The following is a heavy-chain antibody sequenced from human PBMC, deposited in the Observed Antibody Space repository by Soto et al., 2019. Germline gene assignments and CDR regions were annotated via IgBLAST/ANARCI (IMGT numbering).Heavy chain of an antibody. CDR1: GVSVRSYA. D-gene: IGHD2-2*02. CDR3: ARDPISKCSSTSCYTNWFAP. Sequence: GGCRRLGCAACGVSVRSYAVDGVRKDKNKGLERVAVISYDGSNKFYADSVKGRFTISRDNSKNTLYLQINSLRTEDTAVYYCARDPISKCSSTSCYTNWFAPWGQGTLVPVSS. V-gene: IGHV3-30-3*01. J-gene: IGHJ5*02. CDR2: ISYDGSNK.